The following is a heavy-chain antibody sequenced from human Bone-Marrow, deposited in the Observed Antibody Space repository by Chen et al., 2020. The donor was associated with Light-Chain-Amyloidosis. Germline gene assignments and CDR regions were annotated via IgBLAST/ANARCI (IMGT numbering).Heavy chain of an antibody. Sequence: EVQLVESGGGLVQPGGSLRLYCATSGLNFSSFGMSWVRQAPGKGLEWVSTVSVSTVSTYYAVAVKGRFIISRDNSKSTLYLQMNSLRAGDTAVYFCTRKGGYFDFWGQGSLVTVSS. V-gene: IGHV3-23*04. CDR2: VSVSTVST. J-gene: IGHJ4*02. D-gene: IGHD3-10*01. CDR1: GLNFSSFG. CDR3: TRKGGYFDF.